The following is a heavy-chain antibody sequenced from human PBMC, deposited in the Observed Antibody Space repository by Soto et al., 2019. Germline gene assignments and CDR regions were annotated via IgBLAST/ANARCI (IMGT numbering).Heavy chain of an antibody. Sequence: QVQLQQWGAGLLKPSETLSLTCGVYGGSFSPYYWSWIRQPPGKGLEWIGEITHSGSTNYTPSLKSRVTISVDTSKNQFSLKFTSVTAADTAVYYCARGGKSVMFMQGYYFDYWGQGTLVTVSS. CDR1: GGSFSPYY. V-gene: IGHV4-34*02. D-gene: IGHD3-10*02. J-gene: IGHJ4*02. CDR2: ITHSGST. CDR3: ARGGKSVMFMQGYYFDY.